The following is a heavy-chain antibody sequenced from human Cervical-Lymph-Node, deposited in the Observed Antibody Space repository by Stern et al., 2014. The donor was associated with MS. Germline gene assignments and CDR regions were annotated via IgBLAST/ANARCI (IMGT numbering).Heavy chain of an antibody. CDR1: GSSLTTDGVG. CDR2: IYWDDDK. J-gene: IGHJ4*02. CDR3: VHSHYNYAYACDY. D-gene: IGHD5-18*01. Sequence: ESGPTLVRPTQTLPLTCSLSGSSLTTDGVGVGWIRQPPGKALEWLALIYWDDDKRYSPSLNSRLTITRDTSRNEVFLTMTNMDPADTATYFCVHSHYNYAYACDYWGQGTLVTVSS. V-gene: IGHV2-5*02.